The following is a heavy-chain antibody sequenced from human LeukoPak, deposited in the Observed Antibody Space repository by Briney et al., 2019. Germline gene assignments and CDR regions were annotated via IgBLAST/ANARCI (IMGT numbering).Heavy chain of an antibody. Sequence: GGPLRLFCAASGFPVSIKYMTGLRDATGKGLEWVSLIYSDGRTYYADSVKGRFTISRDNAKNSLYLQMNTLRAQDTAVYYCAQKYSYDSSGYDVWGKGTTVTISS. V-gene: IGHV3-53*01. J-gene: IGHJ6*04. D-gene: IGHD3-22*01. CDR2: IYSDGRT. CDR3: AQKYSYDSSGYDV. CDR1: GFPVSIKY.